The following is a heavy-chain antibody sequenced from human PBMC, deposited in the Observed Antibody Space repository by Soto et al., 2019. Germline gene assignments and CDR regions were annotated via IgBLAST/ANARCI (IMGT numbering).Heavy chain of an antibody. CDR2: INHSGST. CDR3: ARADPDIVVVPAAIPGWFDP. CDR1: GGSFSGYY. J-gene: IGHJ5*02. D-gene: IGHD2-2*02. V-gene: IGHV4-34*01. Sequence: SETLSLTCAVYGGSFSGYYWSWIRQPPGKGLEWIGEINHSGSTNYNPSLKSRVTISVDASKNQFSLKLSSVTAADTAVYYCARADPDIVVVPAAIPGWFDPWGQGTLVTVSS.